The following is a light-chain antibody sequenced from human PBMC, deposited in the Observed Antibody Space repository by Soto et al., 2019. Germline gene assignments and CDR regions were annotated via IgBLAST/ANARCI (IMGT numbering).Light chain of an antibody. CDR3: QQYNSYPWT. CDR2: DAS. CDR1: QSISSW. Sequence: GDRVTITCRASQSISSWLAWYQQKPGKAPKLLIYDASSLESGVPSRFNGSGSGTEFTLTISSLQPDDFATYYCQQYNSYPWTFGQGTKVEIK. V-gene: IGKV1-5*01. J-gene: IGKJ1*01.